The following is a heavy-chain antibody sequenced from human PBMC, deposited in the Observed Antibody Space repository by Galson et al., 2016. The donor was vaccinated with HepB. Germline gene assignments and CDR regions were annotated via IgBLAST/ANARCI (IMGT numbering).Heavy chain of an antibody. J-gene: IGHJ4*02. D-gene: IGHD3-22*01. Sequence: ETLSLTCTVSGGSISSSTYYWGWIRQPPGKGLEWIGSIYYTWSTGSTYYNPSPKSRITISVDTPKNQFSLKLSSVTAADTAVYYCARVGSTMIVFFDYWGQGNLVTVSS. V-gene: IGHV4-39*01. CDR3: ARVGSTMIVFFDY. CDR1: GGSISSSTYY. CDR2: IYYTWSTGST.